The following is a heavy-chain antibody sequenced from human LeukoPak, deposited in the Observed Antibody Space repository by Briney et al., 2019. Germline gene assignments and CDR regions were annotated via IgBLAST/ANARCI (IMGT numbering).Heavy chain of an antibody. Sequence: PGRSLRLSCAASGFTFSSYGMHWVRQAPGKGLEWVAVISYDGSNKYYADSVKGRFTISRDNSKNTLYLQMNSLRAEDTAVYYCATERMGDYGDYHRGSLDYWGQGALVTVSS. V-gene: IGHV3-30*03. J-gene: IGHJ4*02. CDR2: ISYDGSNK. CDR1: GFTFSSYG. CDR3: ATERMGDYGDYHRGSLDY. D-gene: IGHD4-17*01.